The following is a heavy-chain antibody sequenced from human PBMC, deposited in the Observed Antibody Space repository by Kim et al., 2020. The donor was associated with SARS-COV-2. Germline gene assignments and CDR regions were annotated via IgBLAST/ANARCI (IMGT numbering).Heavy chain of an antibody. CDR1: GFTVSSNY. J-gene: IGHJ6*02. D-gene: IGHD2-2*01. V-gene: IGHV3-66*01. CDR2: IYSGGST. CDR3: ARDLFRLYCSSTSCTRDYYYYGMDV. Sequence: GGSLRLSCAASGFTVSSNYMSWVRQAPGKGLEWVSVIYSGGSTYYADSVTGRFTISRDNSKNTLYLQMNSLRAEDTAVYYCARDLFRLYCSSTSCTRDYYYYGMDVWGQGTTVTVSS.